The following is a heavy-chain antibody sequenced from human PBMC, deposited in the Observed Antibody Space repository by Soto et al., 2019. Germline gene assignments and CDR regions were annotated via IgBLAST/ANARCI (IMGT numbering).Heavy chain of an antibody. CDR2: ISYDGSNK. CDR3: AKGGRDSSGWYADY. CDR1: GFTFSSYG. J-gene: IGHJ4*02. Sequence: QVQLVESGGGVVQPGRSLRLSCAASGFTFSSYGMQWVRKAPGKGLEWVAVISYDGSNKYYADSLKGRFTISRENSKNTLYLQRNSLRAEDTAVYYCAKGGRDSSGWYADYWGQGTMVTVSS. V-gene: IGHV3-30*18. D-gene: IGHD6-19*01.